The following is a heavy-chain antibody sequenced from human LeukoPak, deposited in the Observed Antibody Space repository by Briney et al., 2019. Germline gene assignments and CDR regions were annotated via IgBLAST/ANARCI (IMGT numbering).Heavy chain of an antibody. D-gene: IGHD2-15*01. CDR1: GGSISGYF. Sequence: SETLSLTCTVSGGSISGYFWGWVRQPPGKGPEWIGSIFHTGDVYYNPSLRSRVTLSIDTSRNQVSLKVTSVTAADTALYYCARVVASTSIDSWGQGILVTVSS. J-gene: IGHJ4*02. CDR3: ARVVASTSIDS. CDR2: IFHTGDV. V-gene: IGHV4-38-2*02.